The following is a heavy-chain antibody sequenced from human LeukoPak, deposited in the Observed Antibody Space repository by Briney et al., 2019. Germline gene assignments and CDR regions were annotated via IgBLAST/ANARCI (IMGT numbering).Heavy chain of an antibody. J-gene: IGHJ4*02. V-gene: IGHV4-30-2*01. CDR1: GGSISSGGYY. CDR3: ARDRGKVLRFLEWLPKPQYYFDY. Sequence: PSETLSLTCTVSGGSISSGGYYWSWIRQPPGKGLEWIGYIYHSGSTYYNPSLKSRVTISVDRSKNQFSLKLSSVTAADTAVYYCARDRGKVLRFLEWLPKPQYYFDYWGQGTLVTVSS. D-gene: IGHD3-3*01. CDR2: IYHSGST.